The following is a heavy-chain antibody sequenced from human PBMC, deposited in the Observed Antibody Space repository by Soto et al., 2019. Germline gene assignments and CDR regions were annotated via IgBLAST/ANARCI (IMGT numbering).Heavy chain of an antibody. V-gene: IGHV3-23*01. CDR1: GFTFSSYA. D-gene: IGHD3-9*01. Sequence: GGSLRLSCAASGFTFSSYAMSWVRQAPGKGLEWVSAISGSGGSTYYADSVKGRFTISRDNSKNTLNLQMNSLRAEDTAVYYCAKGSTPGSYYDIASFDYWGQGTLVTVSS. CDR2: ISGSGGST. CDR3: AKGSTPGSYYDIASFDY. J-gene: IGHJ4*02.